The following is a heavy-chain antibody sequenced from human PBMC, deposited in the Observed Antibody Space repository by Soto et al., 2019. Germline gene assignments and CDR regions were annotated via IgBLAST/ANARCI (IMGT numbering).Heavy chain of an antibody. V-gene: IGHV3-30-3*01. CDR1: GFTFSSYA. CDR2: ISYDGSNK. Sequence: QVQLVESGGGVVQPGRSLRLSCAASGFTFSSYAMHWVRQAPGKGLEWVAVISYDGSNKYYADSVKGRFTISRDNSKNTLYLQMNSLRAEDTAVYYCARVFRSGHAVAPVDYWGQGTLVTVSS. CDR3: ARVFRSGHAVAPVDY. J-gene: IGHJ4*02. D-gene: IGHD3-10*01.